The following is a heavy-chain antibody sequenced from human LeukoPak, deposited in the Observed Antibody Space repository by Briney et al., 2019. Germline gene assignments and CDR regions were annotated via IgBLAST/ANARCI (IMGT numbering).Heavy chain of an antibody. J-gene: IGHJ4*02. CDR2: INHSGST. V-gene: IGHV4-34*01. Sequence: PSETLSLTCAVYGGSFSGYYWSWIRQAPGKGLEWIGEINHSGSTNYNPSLKSRVTISVDTSKNQFSLKLSSVTAADTAVYYCARGGNIVVVTAAMWYSIWGPGTLVTVSS. CDR3: ARGGNIVVVTAAMWYSI. D-gene: IGHD2-2*01. CDR1: GGSFSGYY.